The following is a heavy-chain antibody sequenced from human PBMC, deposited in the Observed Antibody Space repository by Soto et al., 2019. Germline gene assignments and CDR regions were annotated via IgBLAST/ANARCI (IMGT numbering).Heavy chain of an antibody. J-gene: IGHJ6*02. CDR2: ISGSGGST. D-gene: IGHD3-3*01. CDR3: ARGYDFWNHYYCMDV. V-gene: IGHV3-23*01. CDR1: GFTFSSYA. Sequence: GGSLRLSCAASGFTFSSYAMSWVRQAPGKGLEWVSAISGSGGSTYYADSVKGRFTISRDNSKNTLYLQMNSLRAEDTAVYYCARGYDFWNHYYCMDVWGQGTTVTVPS.